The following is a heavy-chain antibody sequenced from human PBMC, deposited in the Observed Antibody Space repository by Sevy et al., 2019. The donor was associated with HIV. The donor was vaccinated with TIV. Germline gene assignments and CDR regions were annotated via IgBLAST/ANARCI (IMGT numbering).Heavy chain of an antibody. J-gene: IGHJ4*02. CDR2: IKQDGSEK. D-gene: IGHD3-22*01. Sequence: GGSLRLSCAASGFTFSRYWMTWVRQTPGKGLEWVANIKQDGSEKYYVDSVKGRFTISRDKAKNSRYLQMNSLRAEDTAVYYCARLRDDSSGYHLDYWGQGTLVTVSS. V-gene: IGHV3-7*01. CDR3: ARLRDDSSGYHLDY. CDR1: GFTFSRYW.